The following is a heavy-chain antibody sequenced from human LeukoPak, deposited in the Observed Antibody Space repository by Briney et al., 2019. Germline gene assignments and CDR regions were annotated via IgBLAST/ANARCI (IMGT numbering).Heavy chain of an antibody. J-gene: IGHJ4*02. Sequence: TGGSLRLSCAASGFTFSDYYMSWIRQAPGKGLEWLSYISSSGSTIYYADSVKGRFTISRDNAKTSLYLQMNSLRAEDTAVYYCARDLSGVTGYTYGRGIDYWGQGTLVTVSS. CDR2: ISSSGSTI. CDR3: ARDLSGVTGYTYGRGIDY. V-gene: IGHV3-11*04. CDR1: GFTFSDYY. D-gene: IGHD5-18*01.